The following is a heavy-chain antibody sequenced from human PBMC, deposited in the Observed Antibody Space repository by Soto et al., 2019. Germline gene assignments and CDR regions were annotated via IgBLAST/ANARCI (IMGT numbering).Heavy chain of an antibody. Sequence: GGSLRLSCAASGFTFSSYAMSWVRQAPGKGLEWVSAISGSGGSTYYADSVKGRFTISRDNSKNTLYLQMNSLRAEDTALYYCTRAWFRCGGECYPAFDHWGQGTPVT. J-gene: IGHJ4*02. CDR2: ISGSGGST. CDR1: GFTFSSYA. V-gene: IGHV3-23*01. D-gene: IGHD2-21*01. CDR3: TRAWFRCGGECYPAFDH.